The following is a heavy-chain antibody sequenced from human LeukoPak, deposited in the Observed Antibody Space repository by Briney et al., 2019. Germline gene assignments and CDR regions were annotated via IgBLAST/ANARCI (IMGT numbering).Heavy chain of an antibody. CDR1: GGSISNYY. CDR2: FYHSGST. V-gene: IGHV4-59*01. J-gene: IGHJ4*02. CDR3: ASTQQWLAFDY. D-gene: IGHD6-19*01. Sequence: PSETLSLTCTASGGSISNYYWSWIRQPPGKGLEWLGCFYHSGSTNYNPSLKSRVTTSVDTSKNQFSLRLSSVTAADTAVYYCASTQQWLAFDYWGQGILVTVSS.